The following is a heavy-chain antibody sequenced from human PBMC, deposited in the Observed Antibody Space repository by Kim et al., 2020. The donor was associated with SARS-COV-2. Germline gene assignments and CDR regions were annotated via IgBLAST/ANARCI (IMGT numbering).Heavy chain of an antibody. CDR3: ASEGGYSGRTQDGMDV. V-gene: IGHV1-3*01. CDR1: AYTFTTYA. J-gene: IGHJ6*02. D-gene: IGHD3-10*01. Sequence: ASVKVSCKASAYTFTTYAMHWVRQAPGQRLEWMGWINCGTGNTKYSQKFQGRVTITRDTSATSVYMELSSLRSDDTAVYYCASEGGYSGRTQDGMDVWGQGTTVTVSS. CDR2: INCGTGNT.